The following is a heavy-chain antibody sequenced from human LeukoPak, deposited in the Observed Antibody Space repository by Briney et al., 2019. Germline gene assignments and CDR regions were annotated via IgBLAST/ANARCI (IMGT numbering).Heavy chain of an antibody. J-gene: IGHJ4*02. CDR3: ARDPSGGYVPYFDY. V-gene: IGHV1-69*04. CDR1: GYTFTNYY. D-gene: IGHD3-16*01. Sequence: ASVKVSCKASGYTFTNYYIHWVRQAPGQGLEWMGRIIPILGITNYAQKFQGRVTITADKSTSTAYMELSSLRSDDTAVYYCARDPSGGYVPYFDYWGQGTLVTVSS. CDR2: IIPILGIT.